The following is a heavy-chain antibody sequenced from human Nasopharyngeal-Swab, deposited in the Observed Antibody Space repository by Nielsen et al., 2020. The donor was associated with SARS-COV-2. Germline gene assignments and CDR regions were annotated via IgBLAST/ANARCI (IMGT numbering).Heavy chain of an antibody. D-gene: IGHD4/OR15-4a*01. Sequence: GESLKISCAASGFVFSGSAIHWVRQASGSGLEWVGRIGDKAHNYATTSAASVKGRFTISRDDSKNTAFLQMDSLNTEDTALYYCTTDYYFDYWGQGTLVTVSS. CDR3: TTDYYFDY. CDR2: IGDKAHNYAT. J-gene: IGHJ4*02. CDR1: GFVFSGSA. V-gene: IGHV3-73*01.